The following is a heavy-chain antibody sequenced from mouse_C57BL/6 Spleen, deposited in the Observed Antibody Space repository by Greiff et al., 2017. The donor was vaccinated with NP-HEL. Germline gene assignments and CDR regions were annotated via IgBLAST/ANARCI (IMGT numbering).Heavy chain of an antibody. D-gene: IGHD2-3*01. V-gene: IGHV1-72*01. CDR2: IDPNSGGT. CDR3: SRSIGYYVGFAD. Sequence: QVQLQQSGAELVKPGASVQLSCTASGFNIKDYYMHWVKQRTEQGLEWIGRIDPNSGGTKYNDKFKSKATLTVDTPSRPAYLTLSRLTSDDSAVYYCSRSIGYYVGFADWGQGTLVTVSA. CDR1: GFNIKDYY. J-gene: IGHJ3*01.